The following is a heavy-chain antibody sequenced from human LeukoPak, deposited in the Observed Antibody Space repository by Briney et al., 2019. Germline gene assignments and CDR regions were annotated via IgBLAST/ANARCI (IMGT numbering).Heavy chain of an antibody. CDR2: IYPGDSDT. CDR3: ARGYGYYYDSSGYPDY. V-gene: IGHV5-51*01. CDR1: GYSFTSYW. Sequence: GESLKISCKGSGYSFTSYWIGWVRQMPGKGLEWMGIIYPGDSDTRYSPSFQGQVTILADKSISTAYLQWSSLKASDTAMYYCARGYGYYYDSSGYPDYWGQGTLVTVSS. D-gene: IGHD3-22*01. J-gene: IGHJ4*02.